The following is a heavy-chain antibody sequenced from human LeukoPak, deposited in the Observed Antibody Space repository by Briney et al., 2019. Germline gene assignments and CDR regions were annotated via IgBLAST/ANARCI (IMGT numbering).Heavy chain of an antibody. J-gene: IGHJ4*02. CDR2: IFGSGGSA. D-gene: IGHD6-19*01. CDR3: GKTTTGYSSGRYPAWPVDY. Sequence: GGSLRLSCPASGFTFSSYAMYWVRPAPGKGLEWVPGIFGSGGSAHYADSVKGRFTISRDNSKNTVYLQMNSLKAEDTAVYYCGKTTTGYSSGRYPAWPVDYWGQGTLVTVSS. CDR1: GFTFSSYA. V-gene: IGHV3-23*01.